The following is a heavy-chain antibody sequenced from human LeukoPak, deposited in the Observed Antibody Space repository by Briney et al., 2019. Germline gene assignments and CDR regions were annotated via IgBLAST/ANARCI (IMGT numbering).Heavy chain of an antibody. Sequence: VQPGGSLRLSCAASGFTFSSYWMNWVRQAPGKGLEWVANIKQDGSEKHYVDPVKGRFTISRDNAKNSLYLQMNSLRAEDTALYYCAKGIITMITDAFDIWGQGTMVTVSS. CDR3: AKGIITMITDAFDI. CDR1: GFTFSSYW. CDR2: IKQDGSEK. D-gene: IGHD3-22*01. V-gene: IGHV3-7*01. J-gene: IGHJ3*02.